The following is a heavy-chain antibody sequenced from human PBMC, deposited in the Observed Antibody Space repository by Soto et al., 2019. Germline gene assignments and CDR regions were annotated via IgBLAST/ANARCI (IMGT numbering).Heavy chain of an antibody. CDR3: ARDVQVAVVTTTLYYYYDGMDA. CDR1: GGTFSSYT. V-gene: IGHV1-69*08. CDR2: IIPILGVT. Sequence: QVQLVQSGAEVKKPGSSVKVSCKSSGGTFSSYTISWVRQAPGQGLEWMGRIIPILGVTNYAQKFQGRVTITADKSTSTSYLDLSSLSSEDTAVYYCARDVQVAVVTTTLYYYYDGMDAWGQGTTVTVSS. D-gene: IGHD2-15*01. J-gene: IGHJ6*02.